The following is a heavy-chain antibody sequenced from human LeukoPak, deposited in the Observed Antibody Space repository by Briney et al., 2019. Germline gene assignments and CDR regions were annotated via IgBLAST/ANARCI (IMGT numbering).Heavy chain of an antibody. CDR1: GFTFSNAW. V-gene: IGHV3-15*01. J-gene: IGHJ3*02. CDR3: TTYMVRGVSAFDI. CDR2: IKIKTDGGTT. Sequence: GGSLRLSCAASGFTFSNAWMSWVRQAPGKGLEWVGRIKIKTDGGTTDYAAPVKGRFTISRDDSKNTLYLQMNSLKTEDTAVYYCTTYMVRGVSAFDIWGQGTMVTVSS. D-gene: IGHD3-10*01.